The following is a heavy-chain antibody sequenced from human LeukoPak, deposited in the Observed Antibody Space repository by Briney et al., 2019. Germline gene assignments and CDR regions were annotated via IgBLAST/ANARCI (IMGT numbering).Heavy chain of an antibody. CDR2: IYYSGST. D-gene: IGHD4-17*01. CDR3: ARDHANDDYGDSYYYYYGMDV. J-gene: IGHJ6*02. V-gene: IGHV4-31*03. Sequence: PSETLSLTSTVSGGSISSGGYYWSWNRQHPGKGLEWTGYIYYSGSTYYNPSLKSRVTISVDTSKNQFSLKLSSVTAADTAVYYCARDHANDDYGDSYYYYYGMDVWGQGTTVTVSS. CDR1: GGSISSGGYY.